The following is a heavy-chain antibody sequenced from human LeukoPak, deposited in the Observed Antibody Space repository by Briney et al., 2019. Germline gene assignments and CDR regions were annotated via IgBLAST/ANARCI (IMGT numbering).Heavy chain of an antibody. CDR3: ARAATLNDRVAYFDY. V-gene: IGHV3-30*14. J-gene: IGHJ4*02. CDR1: GFTFSSYA. CDR2: ISYDGSNK. D-gene: IGHD3-22*01. Sequence: PGRSLRLSCTASGFTFSSYAMHWVRQAPGKGLEWVAVISYDGSNKYYADSVKGRFTISRDNSKNTLYLQMNSLRAEDTAVYYCARAATLNDRVAYFDYWGQGTLVTVSS.